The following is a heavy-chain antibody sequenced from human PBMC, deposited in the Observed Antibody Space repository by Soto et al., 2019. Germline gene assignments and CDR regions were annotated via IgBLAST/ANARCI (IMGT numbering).Heavy chain of an antibody. D-gene: IGHD3-16*01. Sequence: SETLSLTCTVSGGSISSGGYYWSWIRQHPGKGLEWIGYIYYSGSTYYNPPLKSRVTISVDTSKNQFSLKLSSVTAADTAVYYCARDRFSVSPYYGMDVWGQGTTVTVSS. J-gene: IGHJ6*02. CDR3: ARDRFSVSPYYGMDV. CDR2: IYYSGST. CDR1: GGSISSGGYY. V-gene: IGHV4-31*03.